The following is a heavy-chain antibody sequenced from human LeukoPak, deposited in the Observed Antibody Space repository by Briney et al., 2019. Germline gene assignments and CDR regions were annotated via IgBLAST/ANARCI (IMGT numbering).Heavy chain of an antibody. Sequence: ASVTVSFKASGYTFTRYGFSWVRQAPGQGLEWMGWISVDSGKTNYAQKLQGRVTMTTDTSTSTAYMELRSLRSDDTAIYYCARSLHYYDNSGLFIQYWGQGTLVTVSP. CDR1: GYTFTRYG. CDR3: ARSLHYYDNSGLFIQY. CDR2: ISVDSGKT. V-gene: IGHV1-18*01. D-gene: IGHD3-22*01. J-gene: IGHJ1*01.